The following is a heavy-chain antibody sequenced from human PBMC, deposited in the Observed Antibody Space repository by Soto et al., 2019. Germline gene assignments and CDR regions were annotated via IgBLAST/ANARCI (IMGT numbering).Heavy chain of an antibody. Sequence: QVHLEESGGGLVKPGGSLRLSCTASGFIFSDYYMSWIRQAPGKGLEWVSDISNSGRITHHADSVEGRFTISRDNAKDSLQLKMNRLRPEDSDIYYCARDHGGGGLTLEYWGQGTLVTVSS. V-gene: IGHV3-11*01. CDR1: GFIFSDYY. CDR3: ARDHGGGGLTLEY. D-gene: IGHD3-16*01. CDR2: ISNSGRIT. J-gene: IGHJ4*02.